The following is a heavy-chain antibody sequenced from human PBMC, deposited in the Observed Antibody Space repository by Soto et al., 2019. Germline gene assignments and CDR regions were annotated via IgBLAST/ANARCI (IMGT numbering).Heavy chain of an antibody. CDR3: ASSLRISLGEIDY. V-gene: IGHV4-31*03. D-gene: IGHD2-15*01. CDR1: GDSIRSASYH. Sequence: ASETLSLTCTVSGDSIRSASYHWTWIRQHPGKGLEWIGYIYYSGTTSYNPSLKSRATISVDTSKNQFSLKLTSVTAADTAVYYCASSLRISLGEIDYWGQGSLVTVSS. CDR2: IYYSGTT. J-gene: IGHJ4*02.